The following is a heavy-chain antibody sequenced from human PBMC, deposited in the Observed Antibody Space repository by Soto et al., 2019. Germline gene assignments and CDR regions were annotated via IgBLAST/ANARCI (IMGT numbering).Heavy chain of an antibody. D-gene: IGHD2-15*01. CDR1: GFTFTSYA. CDR2: VSIGGST. V-gene: IGHV3-23*01. J-gene: IGHJ4*02. Sequence: SLRLSCAASGFTFTSYAMGWVRQGPGKGLEWVAVVSIGGSTHYADSVRGRFTISRDNSKNTLSLQMNSLTAEDTAVYFCAKRRGAGGHFDYWGQGALVTVSS. CDR3: AKRRGAGGHFDY.